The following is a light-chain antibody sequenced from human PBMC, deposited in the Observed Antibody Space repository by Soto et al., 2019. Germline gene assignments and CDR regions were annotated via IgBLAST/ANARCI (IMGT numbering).Light chain of an antibody. V-gene: IGLV2-14*01. CDR3: LSFTTTSTHV. CDR2: EVN. Sequence: QSALTQPASLSGSPGQSITISCTGTSSDIGAYDYVSWFQQHPGKAPKLMISEVNNRPSGVSNRFSGSKSGNTAYLTTSGLQVEDEAEYFCLSFTTTSTHVFGTGTKVTVL. CDR1: SSDIGAYDY. J-gene: IGLJ1*01.